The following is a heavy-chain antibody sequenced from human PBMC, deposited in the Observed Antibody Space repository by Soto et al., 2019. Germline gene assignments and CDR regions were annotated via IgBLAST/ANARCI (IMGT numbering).Heavy chain of an antibody. CDR1: GFSLSTSGVG. V-gene: IGHV2-5*02. Sequence: SGPTLVNPKQTLTLTCPFSGFSLSTSGVGVGWIRQPPGKALEWLALIYWDDDKRYSPSLKSRLTITKDTSKNQVVLTMTNMDPVDTATYYCAHSVRDIVVVPAARFFDYWGQGTLVTVSS. J-gene: IGHJ4*02. CDR3: AHSVRDIVVVPAARFFDY. CDR2: IYWDDDK. D-gene: IGHD2-2*01.